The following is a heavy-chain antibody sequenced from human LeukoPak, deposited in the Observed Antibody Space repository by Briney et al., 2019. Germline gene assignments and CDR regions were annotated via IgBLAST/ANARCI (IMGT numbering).Heavy chain of an antibody. CDR1: GGTFSSYA. D-gene: IGHD3-22*01. V-gene: IGHV1-69*05. J-gene: IGHJ4*02. CDR3: ARDHYYDSSGLLKI. CDR2: IIPTFGTA. Sequence: SVKVSCKASGGTFSSYAISWVRQAPGQGLEWMGRIIPTFGTANYAQKFQGRVTITTDESTSTAYMELSSLRSEDTAVYYCARDHYYDSSGLLKIWGQGTLVTVSS.